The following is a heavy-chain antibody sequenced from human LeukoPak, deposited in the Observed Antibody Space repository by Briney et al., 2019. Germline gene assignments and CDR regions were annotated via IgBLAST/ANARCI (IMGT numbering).Heavy chain of an antibody. CDR1: GFTFSSYS. V-gene: IGHV3-21*01. D-gene: IGHD3-22*01. CDR2: ISSSSSYI. CDR3: ARTRHYYGSSGYYDY. Sequence: GGSLRLSCAASGFTFSSYSMNWVRQAPGKGLEWVSSISSSSSYIYYADSVKGRFTISRDNAKNSLYLQMNSLRAEDTAVYYCARTRHYYGSSGYYDYWGQGTLVTVSS. J-gene: IGHJ4*02.